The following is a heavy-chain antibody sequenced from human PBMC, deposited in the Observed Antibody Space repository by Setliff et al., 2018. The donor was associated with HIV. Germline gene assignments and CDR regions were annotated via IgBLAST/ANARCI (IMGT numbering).Heavy chain of an antibody. CDR3: ARVPSYYYDSSGYPLGAFDI. V-gene: IGHV4-31*03. CDR2: IYYSGST. CDR1: GGSISSGGYY. D-gene: IGHD3-22*01. J-gene: IGHJ3*02. Sequence: SETLSLTCTVSGGSISSGGYYWSWIRQHPGKGLEWIGYIYYSGSTYYNPSLESRVTISVDTSKNQFSLKLSSVTAADTAVYYCARVPSYYYDSSGYPLGAFDIWGQGTMVTVSS.